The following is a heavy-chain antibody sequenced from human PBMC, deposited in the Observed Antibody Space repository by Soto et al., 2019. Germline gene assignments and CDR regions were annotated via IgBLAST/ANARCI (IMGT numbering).Heavy chain of an antibody. D-gene: IGHD3-16*01. CDR3: ARHEGGNFDY. J-gene: IGHJ4*02. Sequence: QVQLVESGGGVVQPGRSLRLSCAASGFTFSSYGMHWVRQAPGKGLEWVAVIWYDGSNKYYADSVKGRFTISRDNSKNTLYLKMNSRRAEDTAVYYCARHEGGNFDYWGQGTLVTVSS. V-gene: IGHV3-33*01. CDR2: IWYDGSNK. CDR1: GFTFSSYG.